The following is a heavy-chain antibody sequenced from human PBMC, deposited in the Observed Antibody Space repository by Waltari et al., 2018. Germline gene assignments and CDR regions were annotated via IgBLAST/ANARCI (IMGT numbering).Heavy chain of an antibody. CDR3: ARESAFSTSWYPGFDP. J-gene: IGHJ5*02. D-gene: IGHD2-2*01. V-gene: IGHV1-2*06. CDR2: INPNSGDT. Sequence: QVQLVPSGAEVKKPGASVKVYCKASGYTRTTYEMHWVRQAPGQGLELRGRINPNSGDTNYARKFQDRVTMTRDTSVNTAYMVVGRLTSDDTAVYFCARESAFSTSWYPGFDPWGQGTLVTVAS. CDR1: GYTRTTYE.